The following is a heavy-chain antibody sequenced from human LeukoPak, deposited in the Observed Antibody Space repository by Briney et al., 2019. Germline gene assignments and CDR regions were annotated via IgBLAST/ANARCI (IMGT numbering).Heavy chain of an antibody. D-gene: IGHD2-15*01. CDR3: AKVLRVNCSGGSCPFDY. CDR2: ISGSGGST. Sequence: GGSLRLSCAASGFTFSSYAMSWVRQAPGKGLEWVSAISGSGGSTYYADSVKGRFTISRDNSKNTLYLQMNSLRAEDTAVYYCAKVLRVNCSGGSCPFDYWGQGTLVTVSS. CDR1: GFTFSSYA. V-gene: IGHV3-23*01. J-gene: IGHJ4*02.